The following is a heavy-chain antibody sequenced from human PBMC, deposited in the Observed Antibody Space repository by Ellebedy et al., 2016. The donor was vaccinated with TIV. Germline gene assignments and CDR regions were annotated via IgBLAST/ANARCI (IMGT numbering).Heavy chain of an antibody. J-gene: IGHJ6*02. D-gene: IGHD5-18*01. V-gene: IGHV1-2*02. Sequence: AASVKVSCKAPRYTLTAYYVPWVRHAPGQGLEWMGWNSPNSGATNYARKFPGKVTMTRDTSISTAYIEVSRLRSDDTAVYYCARDRDAAMASYYYYGMDVWGQGTTVTVSS. CDR3: ARDRDAAMASYYYYGMDV. CDR2: NSPNSGAT. CDR1: RYTLTAYY.